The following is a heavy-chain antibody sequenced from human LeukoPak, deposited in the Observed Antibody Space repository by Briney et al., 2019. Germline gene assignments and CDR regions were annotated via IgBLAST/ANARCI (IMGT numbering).Heavy chain of an antibody. CDR3: ARSRGAVAGWSFDI. CDR2: INHSGST. CDR1: GGSFSGYY. Sequence: KASETLSLTCAVYGGSFSGYYWSWIRQPPGKGLEWIGEINHSGSTNYNPSLKSRVTMSVDKSKNHFSLKLTSVTAADTAVYYCARSRGAVAGWSFDIWGQGTVVTVSS. D-gene: IGHD6-19*01. J-gene: IGHJ3*02. V-gene: IGHV4-34*01.